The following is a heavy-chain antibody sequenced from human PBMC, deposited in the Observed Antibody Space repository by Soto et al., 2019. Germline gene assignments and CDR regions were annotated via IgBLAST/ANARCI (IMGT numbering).Heavy chain of an antibody. D-gene: IGHD5-18*01. J-gene: IGHJ5*02. V-gene: IGHV4-59*11. Sequence: PSETLSLTCTVSGDSISSHYWNWIRQPPGKGLEWIGYIYHSGITSYNHSLNSRVTMSPDTSRKQFSLNLNSVTAAATAVDYCATLDTANDPWGQGIPVTVSS. CDR1: GDSISSHY. CDR3: ATLDTANDP. CDR2: IYHSGIT.